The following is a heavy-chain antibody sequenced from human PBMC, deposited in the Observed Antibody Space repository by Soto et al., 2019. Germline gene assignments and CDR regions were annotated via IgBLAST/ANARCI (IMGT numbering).Heavy chain of an antibody. CDR2: IYPGDSDT. D-gene: IGHD3-16*01. CDR1: GYSFTSYW. CDR3: ARTMGESPSYYYYYGMDV. V-gene: IGHV5-51*01. Sequence: GESLKISCKGSGYSFTSYWIGWVRQMPGKGLEWMGIIYPGDSDTRYSPSFQGQVTISADKSISTAYLQWSSLKASDTAMYYCARTMGESPSYYYYYGMDVWGQGTTVTVSS. J-gene: IGHJ6*02.